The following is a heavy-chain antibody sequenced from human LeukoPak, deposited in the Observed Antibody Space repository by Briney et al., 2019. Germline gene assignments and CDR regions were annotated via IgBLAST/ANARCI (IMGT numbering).Heavy chain of an antibody. CDR3: AREFSSGYASLVDY. J-gene: IGHJ4*02. Sequence: ASVKVSCKASGYTFTSYAMNWLRQAPGQGLEWMGCINTNTGNPTYAQGFTGRFVFSLDTSVSTAYLQISSLKAEDTAVYYCAREFSSGYASLVDYWGQGTLVTVSS. CDR1: GYTFTSYA. V-gene: IGHV7-4-1*02. CDR2: INTNTGNP. D-gene: IGHD3-22*01.